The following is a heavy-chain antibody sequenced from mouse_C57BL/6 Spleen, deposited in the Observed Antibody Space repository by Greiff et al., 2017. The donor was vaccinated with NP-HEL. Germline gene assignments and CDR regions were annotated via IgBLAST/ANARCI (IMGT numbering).Heavy chain of an antibody. CDR2: IYPGSGST. Sequence: VQLQQPGAELVKPGASVKMSCKASGYTFTSYWITWVKQRPGQGLEWIGDIYPGSGSTNYNEKFKSKATLTVDTSSSTAYMQLSSLTSEDSAVYYGARSYGGTYWDFDVWGTGTTVTVSS. CDR3: ARSYGGTYWDFDV. J-gene: IGHJ1*03. V-gene: IGHV1-55*01. D-gene: IGHD1-1*01. CDR1: GYTFTSYW.